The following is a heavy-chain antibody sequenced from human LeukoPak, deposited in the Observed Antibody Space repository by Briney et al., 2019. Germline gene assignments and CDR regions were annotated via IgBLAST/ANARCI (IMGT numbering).Heavy chain of an antibody. CDR1: GFIFSNYW. D-gene: IGHD2-15*01. V-gene: IGHV3-7*03. CDR3: ARGFGWSFDY. Sequence: GGSLRLSCAASGFIFSNYWLSWVRQAPGKGLEWVANIKQDGSEKYYVDSVKGRFTISRDNSKNTLYLQMNSLRAEDTAVYYCARGFGWSFDYWGQGTLVTVSS. CDR2: IKQDGSEK. J-gene: IGHJ4*02.